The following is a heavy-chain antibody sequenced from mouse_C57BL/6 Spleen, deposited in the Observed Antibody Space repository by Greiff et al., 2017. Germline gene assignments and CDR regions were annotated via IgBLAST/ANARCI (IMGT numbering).Heavy chain of an antibody. J-gene: IGHJ2*01. CDR3: TGPNWGYFDY. V-gene: IGHV6-3*01. D-gene: IGHD4-1*02. CDR2: IRLKSDNYAT. Sequence: EVKVEASGGGLVQPGGSMKLSCVASGFTFSNYWMNWVRQSPEKGLEWVAQIRLKSDNYATHYAESVKGRFTISRDDSKSSVYLQMNNLRAEDTGIYYCTGPNWGYFDYWGQGTTLTVSS. CDR1: GFTFSNYW.